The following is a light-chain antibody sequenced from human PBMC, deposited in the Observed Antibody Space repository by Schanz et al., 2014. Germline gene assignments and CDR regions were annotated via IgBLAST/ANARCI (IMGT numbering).Light chain of an antibody. CDR3: QQRSTWFS. CDR2: EAS. J-gene: IGKJ4*01. Sequence: EIVLTQSPGSLSLSPGERVTLSCRASQSVKNNYLAWYQQKPGQAPRLLIYEASNRATGIPARFSGSGSGTDFTLTISSLEPEDFAVYYCQQRSTWFSFGGGTRVEIK. V-gene: IGKV3-11*01. CDR1: QSVKNNY.